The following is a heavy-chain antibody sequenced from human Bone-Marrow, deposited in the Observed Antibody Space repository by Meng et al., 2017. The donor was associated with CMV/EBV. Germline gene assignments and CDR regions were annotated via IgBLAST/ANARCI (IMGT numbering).Heavy chain of an antibody. CDR2: IVTAGDT. CDR3: ARVDTHLLYHLAF. V-gene: IGHV3-13*01. CDR1: GFNFSSYD. Sequence: GESPKIPCAASGFNFSSYDMHWVRQATGKGLKWVSGIVTAGDTYYPGSVKVRFTIARENAKNSLYLQMDSLRAGDTAVYYCARVDTHLLYHLAFWGQGPLVPVYS. D-gene: IGHD3-9*01. J-gene: IGHJ4*02.